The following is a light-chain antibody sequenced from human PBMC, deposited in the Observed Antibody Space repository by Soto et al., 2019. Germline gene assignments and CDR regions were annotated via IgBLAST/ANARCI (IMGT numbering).Light chain of an antibody. V-gene: IGLV2-14*03. CDR3: SSYTTSSTPHYV. Sequence: LTQPASVSGSPGQSITISCTGTSSDVGGYNSVSWYQHHPGKAPKLMIFDVSDRPSGVSSRFSGSKSGNTASLTISGLQAEDEADYYCSSYTTSSTPHYVFGPGTKVTVL. CDR2: DVS. J-gene: IGLJ1*01. CDR1: SSDVGGYNS.